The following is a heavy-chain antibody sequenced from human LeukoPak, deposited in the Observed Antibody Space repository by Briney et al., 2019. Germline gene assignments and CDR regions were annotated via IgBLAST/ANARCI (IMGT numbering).Heavy chain of an antibody. V-gene: IGHV3-30*04. CDR2: ISYDGSNK. Sequence: GRSLRFSCAASGFTFSSYAMHWVRQAPGKGLEWVAVISYDGSNKYYADSVKGRFTISRDNSKNTLYLQMNSLRAEDTAVYYCARDFSCGGDCYSSYYYGMDVWGQGTTVIVSS. CDR1: GFTFSSYA. D-gene: IGHD2-21*02. J-gene: IGHJ6*02. CDR3: ARDFSCGGDCYSSYYYGMDV.